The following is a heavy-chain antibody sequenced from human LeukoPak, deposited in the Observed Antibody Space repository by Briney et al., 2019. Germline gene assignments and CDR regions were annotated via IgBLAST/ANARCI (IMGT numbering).Heavy chain of an antibody. J-gene: IGHJ4*02. V-gene: IGHV3-48*04. CDR1: GFPFRSYS. CDR2: ISSSSSTI. CDR3: ARDLRCFGELFPDY. D-gene: IGHD3-10*01. Sequence: PGGSLDFSCAASGFPFRSYSMNWVRQAQGKGLGWGSYISSSSSTIYYADSVKGGLTISRDNAKNSLYLQFNSLRAEDTAVYYCARDLRCFGELFPDYWGQGTLVTVSS.